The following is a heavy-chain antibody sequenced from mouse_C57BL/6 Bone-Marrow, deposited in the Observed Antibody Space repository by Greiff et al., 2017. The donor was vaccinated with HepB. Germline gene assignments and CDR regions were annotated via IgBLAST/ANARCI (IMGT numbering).Heavy chain of an antibody. CDR3: ARIYYSNY. CDR2: ISYDGSN. V-gene: IGHV3-6*01. CDR1: GYSITSGYY. Sequence: DVKLQESGPGLVKPSQSLSLTCSVTGYSITSGYYWNWIRQFPGNKLEWMGYISYDGSNNYNPSLKNRISITRDTSKNQFFLKLNSVTTEDTATYYCARIYYSNYWGQGTTLTVSS. D-gene: IGHD2-5*01. J-gene: IGHJ2*01.